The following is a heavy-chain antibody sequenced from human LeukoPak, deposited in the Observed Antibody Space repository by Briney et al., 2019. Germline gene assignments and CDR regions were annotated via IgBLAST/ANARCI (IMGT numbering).Heavy chain of an antibody. D-gene: IGHD3-16*01. Sequence: PVASVKVSCQASGYTFNTYGLAWVRQAPGQGLEWMGWTNPSTGSAEYAQKFQSRVTLTTDTSTSTAYLDLSSLRSDDTAVYYCARDVNMLKVGIQSPDVFDIWGQGTMLTVSA. J-gene: IGHJ3*02. CDR1: GYTFNTYG. CDR3: ARDVNMLKVGIQSPDVFDI. CDR2: TNPSTGSA. V-gene: IGHV1-18*01.